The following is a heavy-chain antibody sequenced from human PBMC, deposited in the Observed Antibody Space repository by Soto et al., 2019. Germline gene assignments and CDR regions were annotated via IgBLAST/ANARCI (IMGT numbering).Heavy chain of an antibody. J-gene: IGHJ6*02. V-gene: IGHV3-23*01. CDR1: GFTFSTYA. CDR3: AKAQIAVAGTLGYYYYYGMDV. CDR2: ISGSGGST. D-gene: IGHD6-19*01. Sequence: EVQLLESGGGLVQPGGSLRLSCAASGFTFSTYAMSWVRQAPGKGLEWVSAISGSGGSTYYADSVKGRFTVSRDNSKNTLYLQMHSLRAEDTAVYYSAKAQIAVAGTLGYYYYYGMDVWGQGTTVTVSS.